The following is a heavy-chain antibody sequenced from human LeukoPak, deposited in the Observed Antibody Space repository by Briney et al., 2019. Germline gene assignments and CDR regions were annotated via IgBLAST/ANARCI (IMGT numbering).Heavy chain of an antibody. J-gene: IGHJ4*02. Sequence: SETLSLTCAVYGGSFSGYYWSWIRQPPGKGLEWIGEINHSGSTNYNPSLKSRVTMSVDTSKNQFSLKLSSVTAADTAVYYCARTNQNIVATTYYFDYWGQATLVTVSS. CDR3: ARTNQNIVATTYYFDY. V-gene: IGHV4-34*01. CDR1: GGSFSGYY. D-gene: IGHD5-12*01. CDR2: INHSGST.